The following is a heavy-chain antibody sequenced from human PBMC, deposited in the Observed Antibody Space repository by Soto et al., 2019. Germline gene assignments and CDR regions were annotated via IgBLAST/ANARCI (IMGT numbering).Heavy chain of an antibody. CDR3: AREADTSKVAPYYYYYMDV. CDR2: IYHSGST. V-gene: IGHV4-4*02. D-gene: IGHD6-25*01. CDR1: SGSISSSNW. J-gene: IGHJ6*03. Sequence: SETLSLTCAVSSGSISSSNWWSWVRQPPGKGLEWIGEIYHSGSTNYNPSLKSRVTISVDKSKNQFSLKLSSVTAADTAVYYCAREADTSKVAPYYYYYMDVWGKGTTVTVSS.